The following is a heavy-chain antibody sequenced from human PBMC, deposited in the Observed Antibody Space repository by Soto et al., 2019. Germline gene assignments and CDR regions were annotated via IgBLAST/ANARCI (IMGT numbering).Heavy chain of an antibody. Sequence: PSETLSLTCTVSGGSISSYYWSWIRQPPGKGLEWIGYVHYSGSTNYNPSLKSRVTISLDTSKNQFSLKLTSVTAADTAVYFCARGGRNCSGGTCYAPYYMDVWGKRTTVTVSS. CDR1: GGSISSYY. J-gene: IGHJ6*03. V-gene: IGHV4-59*01. CDR2: VHYSGST. D-gene: IGHD2-15*01. CDR3: ARGGRNCSGGTCYAPYYMDV.